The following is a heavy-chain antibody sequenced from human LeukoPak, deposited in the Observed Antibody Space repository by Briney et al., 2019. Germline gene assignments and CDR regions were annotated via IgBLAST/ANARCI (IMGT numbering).Heavy chain of an antibody. Sequence: ASVKVSCKASGYTFTSYGISWVRQAPGQGLEWMGWISAYNGNTNYAQKLQGRVTMTTDTSTSTAYMELRSLRSDDTAVYYCAREGVEWFGELLPSVYWGQGTLVTVSS. CDR1: GYTFTSYG. V-gene: IGHV1-18*01. D-gene: IGHD3-10*01. CDR3: AREGVEWFGELLPSVY. CDR2: ISAYNGNT. J-gene: IGHJ4*02.